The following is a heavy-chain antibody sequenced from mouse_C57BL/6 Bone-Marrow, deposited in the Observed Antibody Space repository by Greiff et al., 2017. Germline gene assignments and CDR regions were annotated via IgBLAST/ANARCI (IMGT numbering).Heavy chain of an antibody. Sequence: VQLVESGPELVKPGASVKISCKASGYAFSSSWMNWVKQRPGKGLEWIGRIYPGDGDTNYNGKFKGKATLTADKSSSTAYMQLSSLTSEDSAVYFCAPHYYGYAMDYWGKGTSVTVSS. CDR2: IYPGDGDT. CDR3: APHYYGYAMDY. CDR1: GYAFSSSW. J-gene: IGHJ4*01. D-gene: IGHD1-1*01. V-gene: IGHV1-82*01.